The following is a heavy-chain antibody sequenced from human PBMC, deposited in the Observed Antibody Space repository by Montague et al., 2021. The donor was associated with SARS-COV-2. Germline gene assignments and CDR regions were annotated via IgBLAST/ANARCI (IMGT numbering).Heavy chain of an antibody. CDR1: GGSMSTTTHY. J-gene: IGHJ4*02. Sequence: SETLSLTCTASGGSMSTTTHYWGWIRQPPGRGLEWIGSISYSGATYYNPSLKSRVTISLDTSKTQFSLQLTSVTAADTAVYYCARDQNRSWFYYWGRGTLVSVSS. CDR3: ARDQNRSWFYY. D-gene: IGHD1-14*01. CDR2: ISYSGAT. V-gene: IGHV4-39*07.